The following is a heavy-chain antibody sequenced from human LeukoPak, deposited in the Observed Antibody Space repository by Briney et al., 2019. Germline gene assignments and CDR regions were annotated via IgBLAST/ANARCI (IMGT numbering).Heavy chain of an antibody. J-gene: IGHJ5*02. Sequence: ASVKVSCKASGGTFSSYAISWVRQAPGQGLEWMGGIIPIFGTANYAQKFQGRVTITTDESTSTAYMELSSLRSEDTAVYYCARWRYCSSTRCPMGWFDPGGQGTLVTVSS. CDR1: GGTFSSYA. CDR3: ARWRYCSSTRCPMGWFDP. D-gene: IGHD2-2*01. CDR2: IIPIFGTA. V-gene: IGHV1-69*05.